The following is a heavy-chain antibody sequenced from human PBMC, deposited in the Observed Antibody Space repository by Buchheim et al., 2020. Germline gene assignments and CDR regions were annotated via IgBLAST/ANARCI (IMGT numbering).Heavy chain of an antibody. V-gene: IGHV3-48*03. D-gene: IGHD3-16*02. CDR1: GFTFSSYE. J-gene: IGHJ4*02. CDR3: ARDALAYDYDYVWGSYRYGSFDY. CDR2: ISSSGSTI. Sequence: EVQLVESGGGLVQPGGSLRLSCAASGFTFSSYEMNWVRQAPGKGLEWVSYISSSGSTIYYADSVKGRFTISRDNAKNSLYLQMNSLRAEDTAVYYCARDALAYDYDYVWGSYRYGSFDYWGQGTL.